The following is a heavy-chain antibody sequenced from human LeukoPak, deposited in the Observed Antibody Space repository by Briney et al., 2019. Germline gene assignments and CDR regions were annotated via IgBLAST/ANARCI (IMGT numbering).Heavy chain of an antibody. Sequence: GGSLRLSCAASGFTFSSYGMHWVRQAPGKGLEWVAVISYDGSNKYYADSVKGRFTISRDNSKNTLYLQMNSLRAEDTAVYYRAKGGITFGGVIPRGLDYWGQGTLVTVSS. D-gene: IGHD3-16*02. CDR3: AKGGITFGGVIPRGLDY. J-gene: IGHJ4*02. CDR2: ISYDGSNK. CDR1: GFTFSSYG. V-gene: IGHV3-30*18.